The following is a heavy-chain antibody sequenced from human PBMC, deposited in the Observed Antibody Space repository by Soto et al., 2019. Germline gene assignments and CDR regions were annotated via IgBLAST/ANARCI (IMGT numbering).Heavy chain of an antibody. D-gene: IGHD3-22*01. J-gene: IGHJ4*02. CDR3: ATDHYDSSGYYRFDY. V-gene: IGHV1-24*01. Sequence: ASVKVSCKVSGYTLTELSMHWVRQAPGKGLEWMGRFDPEDGVTIYAQKFQGRVTMTEDTSTDTVYMDLSSLRSEDTAVYYCATDHYDSSGYYRFDYWGQGTLVTVSS. CDR1: GYTLTELS. CDR2: FDPEDGVT.